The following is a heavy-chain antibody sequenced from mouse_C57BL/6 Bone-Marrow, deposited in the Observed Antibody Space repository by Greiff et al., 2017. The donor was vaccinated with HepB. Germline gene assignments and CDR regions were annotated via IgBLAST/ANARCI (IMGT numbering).Heavy chain of an antibody. CDR3: ARALVVYAMDY. Sequence: VQLQESGPELVKPGASVKISCKASGYAFSSSWMNWVKQRPGKGLEWIGRIYPGDGDTNYNGKFKGKATLTADKSSSTAYMQLSSLTSEDSAVYFGARALVVYAMDYWGQGTSVTVSS. CDR2: IYPGDGDT. J-gene: IGHJ4*01. D-gene: IGHD2-2*01. V-gene: IGHV1-82*01. CDR1: GYAFSSSW.